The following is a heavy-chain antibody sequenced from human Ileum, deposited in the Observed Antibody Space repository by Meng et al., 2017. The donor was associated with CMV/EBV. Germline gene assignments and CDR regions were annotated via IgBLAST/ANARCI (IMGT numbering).Heavy chain of an antibody. D-gene: IGHD3-10*02. J-gene: IGHJ4*02. CDR1: TDSISNYY. Sequence: VPLKDAGPGLVKPSETLSLTCSVSTDSISNYYWSWIRQAPGKRLEWIGNIHYSGTTNYSPSLNSRVTISLDTSKNQFSLNLRSVTAADTAVYYCAADIASVWMFFWGQGTLVTVSS. CDR2: IHYSGTT. V-gene: IGHV4-59*01. CDR3: AADIASVWMFF.